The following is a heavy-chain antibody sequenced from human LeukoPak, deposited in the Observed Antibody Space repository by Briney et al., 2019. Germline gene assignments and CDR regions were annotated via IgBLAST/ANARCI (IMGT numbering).Heavy chain of an antibody. CDR1: GFTFSSYA. V-gene: IGHV3-23*01. J-gene: IGHJ4*02. CDR2: ISGSGGST. Sequence: GGSLRLSCAASGFTFSSYAMSWVRQAPGKGLEWVSAISGSGGSTYYADSVKGRFTISRDNSKNTLYLQVNSLRAEDTAVYYCAKDLGNDFWSGYYFDYWGQGTLVTVSS. CDR3: AKDLGNDFWSGYYFDY. D-gene: IGHD3-3*01.